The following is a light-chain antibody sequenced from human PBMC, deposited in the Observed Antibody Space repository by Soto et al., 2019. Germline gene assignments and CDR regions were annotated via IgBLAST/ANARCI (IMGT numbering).Light chain of an antibody. CDR1: QSISNW. V-gene: IGKV1-5*03. J-gene: IGKJ4*01. Sequence: DIQMTQSPSTLSASVGDRVTITCRASQSISNWLAWYQQKPGKAPKLLIYKASTLESGVPSRFSGSGSGAEFTLTISSLQPNDFATYYCQQYNSISLLTLGGGTNVDIK. CDR2: KAS. CDR3: QQYNSISLLT.